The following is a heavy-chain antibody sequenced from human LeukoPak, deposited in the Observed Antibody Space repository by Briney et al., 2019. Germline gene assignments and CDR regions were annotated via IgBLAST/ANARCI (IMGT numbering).Heavy chain of an antibody. Sequence: GESLKISCKGSGYSFITYWIGWVRQMPGKGLEWMGRIYPGDFDTRYSPSFQGQVTISVDKSISTAYLQWSSLKASDTAMYYCAGLIGTKIGVRSNKGSFDYWGQGTLVTVSS. D-gene: IGHD1/OR15-1a*01. CDR1: GYSFITYW. J-gene: IGHJ4*02. CDR3: AGLIGTKIGVRSNKGSFDY. CDR2: IYPGDFDT. V-gene: IGHV5-51*01.